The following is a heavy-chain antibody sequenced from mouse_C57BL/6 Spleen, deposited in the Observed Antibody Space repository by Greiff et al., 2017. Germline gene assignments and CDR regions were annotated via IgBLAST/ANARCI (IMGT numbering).Heavy chain of an antibody. CDR3: ASPPSYYSNSWFAY. Sequence: QVQLKQPGAELVKPGASVKMSCKASGYTFTSYCITWVKQRPGQGLEWIGDIYPGSGSTNYNEKFKSKATLTVDTSSSTAYMQLSSLTSEDSAVFYCASPPSYYSNSWFAYWSQGTLVTVSA. CDR2: IYPGSGST. D-gene: IGHD2-5*01. CDR1: GYTFTSYC. V-gene: IGHV1-55*01. J-gene: IGHJ3*01.